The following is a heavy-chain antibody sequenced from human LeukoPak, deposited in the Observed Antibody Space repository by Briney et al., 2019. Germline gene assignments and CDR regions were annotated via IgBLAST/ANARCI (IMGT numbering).Heavy chain of an antibody. CDR2: ISSSSSYI. CDR1: GFTFNVYI. CDR3: ARDTIRYFDL. J-gene: IGHJ2*01. Sequence: GGSLRLSCAAPGFTFNVYIMNWVRQAPGKGLEWVSSISSSSSYIYYADSVKGRFTISRDNAKNSLYLQMNSLRAEDTAVYYCARDTIRYFDLWGRGTLVTVSS. D-gene: IGHD5-24*01. V-gene: IGHV3-21*01.